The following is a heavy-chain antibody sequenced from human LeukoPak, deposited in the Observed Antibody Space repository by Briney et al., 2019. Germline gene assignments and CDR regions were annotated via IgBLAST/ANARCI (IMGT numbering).Heavy chain of an antibody. D-gene: IGHD2-2*01. CDR1: AFTFSSYG. CDR3: ARRYCSSTSCLLDY. V-gene: IGHV3-33*03. CDR2: IWYDGSNK. J-gene: IGHJ4*02. Sequence: PGGSLRLSCAVSAFTFSSYGMHWVRQAPGKGLEWVAVIWYDGSNKYYADSVKGRFTISRDNAKNSLYLQMNSLRAEDTAVYYCARRYCSSTSCLLDYWGQGTLVTVSS.